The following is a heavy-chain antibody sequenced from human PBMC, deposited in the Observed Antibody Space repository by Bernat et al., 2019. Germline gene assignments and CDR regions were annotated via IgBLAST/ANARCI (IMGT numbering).Heavy chain of an antibody. D-gene: IGHD3-22*01. CDR1: GFTFSSYG. Sequence: QVQLVESGGGVVQPGRSLRLSCAASGFTFSSYGMHWVRQAPGKGLEWVAVISYDGSNKYYVDSVKGRFTISRDNSKNTLYLQMNSLRAEDTAVYYCAKDGGYYDSSGHRLHSIDYWGQGTLVTVSS. CDR3: AKDGGYYDSSGHRLHSIDY. J-gene: IGHJ4*02. V-gene: IGHV3-30*18. CDR2: ISYDGSNK.